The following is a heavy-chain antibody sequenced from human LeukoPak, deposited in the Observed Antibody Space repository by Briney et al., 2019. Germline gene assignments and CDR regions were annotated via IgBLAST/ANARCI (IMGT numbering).Heavy chain of an antibody. Sequence: SETLSLTCTVSGGSISSYYWSWIRQPPGKGLEWIGYIYSSGSTNYNPSLKSRVTMSVDTSKNQFSLKLSSVIAADTAVYYCAKGRMFSVDAFDVWGQGTMVTVSS. J-gene: IGHJ3*01. V-gene: IGHV4-59*12. CDR1: GGSISSYY. CDR2: IYSSGST. CDR3: AKGRMFSVDAFDV. D-gene: IGHD3-10*02.